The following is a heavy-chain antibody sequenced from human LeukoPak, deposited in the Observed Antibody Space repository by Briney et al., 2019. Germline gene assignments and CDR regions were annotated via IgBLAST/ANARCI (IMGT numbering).Heavy chain of an antibody. CDR1: GFTFSSSA. Sequence: PGGSLRLSCAASGFTFSSSAMHWVRQAPGKGLEWVSSISSSSSYIYYADSVKGRFTISRDNAKNSLYLQMNSLRAEDTAVYYCARNYDSGYDRFFDYWGQGTLVTVSS. CDR2: ISSSSSYI. D-gene: IGHD5-12*01. J-gene: IGHJ4*02. V-gene: IGHV3-21*01. CDR3: ARNYDSGYDRFFDY.